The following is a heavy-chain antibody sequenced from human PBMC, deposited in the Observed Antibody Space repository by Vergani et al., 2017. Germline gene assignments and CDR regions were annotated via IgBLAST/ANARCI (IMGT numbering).Heavy chain of an antibody. J-gene: IGHJ4*02. Sequence: QVQLVQSGAEVKKPGASVKVSCKASGYTFTSYYMHWVRQAPGQGLEWMGIINPSGGSTSYAQKFQGRVTMTRNTSISTAYMELSSLRSEDTAVYYCARGRSRGYFDYWGQGTLVTVSS. CDR1: GYTFTSYY. CDR2: INPSGGST. CDR3: ARGRSRGYFDY. D-gene: IGHD3-10*01. V-gene: IGHV1-46*01.